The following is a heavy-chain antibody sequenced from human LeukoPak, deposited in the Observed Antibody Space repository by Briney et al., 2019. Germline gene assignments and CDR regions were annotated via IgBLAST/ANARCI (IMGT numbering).Heavy chain of an antibody. CDR3: AKEQGSGYYPLSPGYFQH. V-gene: IGHV3-23*01. Sequence: PGGSLRLSCAASGFTFSSYAMSWVRQAPGKGLEWVSAISGSGGSTYYADSVKGRFTISRDNSKNTLYLQMNSLRAEDTAVYYCAKEQGSGYYPLSPGYFQHWGQGTLVTVSS. CDR2: ISGSGGST. D-gene: IGHD3-22*01. CDR1: GFTFSSYA. J-gene: IGHJ1*01.